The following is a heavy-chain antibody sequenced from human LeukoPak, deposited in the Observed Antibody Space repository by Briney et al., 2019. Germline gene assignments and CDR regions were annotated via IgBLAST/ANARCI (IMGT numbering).Heavy chain of an antibody. J-gene: IGHJ4*02. CDR2: ISAADGDNT. CDR1: GFTFGDYS. CDR3: AKFKGHYYYDSSGYCDN. Sequence: GGSLRLSCAASGFTFGDYSMHWVRQAPGKGLEWVSAISAADGDNTYYADSVKGRFTISRDNSENTLHLQMSSLRAEDTAVYYCAKFKGHYYYDSSGYCDNWGQGTLVTVSS. V-gene: IGHV3-23*01. D-gene: IGHD3-22*01.